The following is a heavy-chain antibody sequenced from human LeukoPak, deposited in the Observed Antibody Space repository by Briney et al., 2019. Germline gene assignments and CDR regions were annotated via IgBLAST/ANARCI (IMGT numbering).Heavy chain of an antibody. CDR2: INHSGRT. D-gene: IGHD2-21*02. J-gene: IGHJ5*02. V-gene: IGHV4-34*01. CDR3: ARSPGSLTNWFDP. CDR1: GGSFSGYY. Sequence: SETLSLTCAVYGGSFSGYYWRWLRQPPGKGLEWIGEINHSGRTNYNPSLKGRVTISVDTSKNQFSLKLSSVTAADTAVYYCARSPGSLTNWFDPWGQGTLVTVSS.